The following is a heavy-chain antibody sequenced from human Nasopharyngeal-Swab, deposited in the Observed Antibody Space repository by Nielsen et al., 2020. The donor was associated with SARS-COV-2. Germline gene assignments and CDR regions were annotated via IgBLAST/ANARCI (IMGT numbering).Heavy chain of an antibody. D-gene: IGHD2-2*02. V-gene: IGHV1-69*13. CDR3: ARDIVVVPAAIRGGYYYMDV. CDR1: GGTFSSYA. J-gene: IGHJ6*03. CDR2: IIPIFGTA. Sequence: SVKVSCKASGGTFSSYAISWVRQAPGQGLEWMGGIIPIFGTANYAQKFQGRVTITADESTSTAYMELSSLRSEDTAVYYCARDIVVVPAAIRGGYYYMDVWGKGTTVTVSS.